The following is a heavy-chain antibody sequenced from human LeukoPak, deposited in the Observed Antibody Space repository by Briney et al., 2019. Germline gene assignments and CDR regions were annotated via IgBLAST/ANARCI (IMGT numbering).Heavy chain of an antibody. CDR2: IIPIFGTA. J-gene: IGHJ5*02. CDR1: GGTFSSYA. V-gene: IGHV1-69*06. D-gene: IGHD4-23*01. CDR3: APNSVTGGPFDP. Sequence: ASVKVSCKASGGTFSSYAISWVRQAPGQGLEWMGGIIPIFGTANYAQKFQGRVTITADKSTSTAYMELSSLRSEDTAVYYCAPNSVTGGPFDPWGQGTLVTVSS.